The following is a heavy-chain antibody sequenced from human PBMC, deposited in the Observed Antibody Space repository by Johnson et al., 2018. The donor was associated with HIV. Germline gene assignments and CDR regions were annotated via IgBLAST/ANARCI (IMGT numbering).Heavy chain of an antibody. CDR1: GFTFSSYA. D-gene: IGHD6-6*01. Sequence: QVQLVESGVNLVQPGRSLRLSCAASGFTFSSYAMHWVRQAPGKGLEWVAVISYDGSNKYYADSVKGRFTISRDNSKNTLYLQMNSLRAEDTAVYYCARDKGIAARPDAFDIWGQGTMVTVSS. CDR3: ARDKGIAARPDAFDI. CDR2: ISYDGSNK. V-gene: IGHV3-30*04. J-gene: IGHJ3*02.